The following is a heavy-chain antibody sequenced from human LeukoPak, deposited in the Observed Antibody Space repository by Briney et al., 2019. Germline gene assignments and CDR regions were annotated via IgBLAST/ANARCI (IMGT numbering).Heavy chain of an antibody. CDR2: IYYSGST. J-gene: IGHJ4*02. CDR3: ARVPGAVAGPEQYYFDY. Sequence: KASETLSLTCTVSGGSISRGAYYWSWIRQYPGKGLEWIGYIYYSGSTSYNPSLQSRVTISVDTSKNQFSLKLSSVTAADTAVYYCARVPGAVAGPEQYYFDYWGQGSLVTVSS. D-gene: IGHD6-19*01. CDR1: GGSISRGAYY. V-gene: IGHV4-31*03.